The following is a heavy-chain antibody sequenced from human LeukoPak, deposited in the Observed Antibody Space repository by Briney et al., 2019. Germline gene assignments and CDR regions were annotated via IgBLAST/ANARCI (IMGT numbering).Heavy chain of an antibody. J-gene: IGHJ4*02. Sequence: SETLSLTCAVDGGSFSFYYWSWIRQSPGKGRGWIGEINHSGSTNYNPSLMRRVPISLDTSKNQFSLKLTSVTAADSGVYYCQAVPGNYFDYWDQGTLVTVSS. D-gene: IGHD2/OR15-2a*01. V-gene: IGHV4-34*01. CDR1: GGSFSFYY. CDR3: QAVPGNYFDY. CDR2: INHSGST.